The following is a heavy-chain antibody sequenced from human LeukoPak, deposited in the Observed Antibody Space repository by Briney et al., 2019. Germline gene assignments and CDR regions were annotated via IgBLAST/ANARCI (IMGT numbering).Heavy chain of an antibody. CDR2: INHSGST. CDR1: GGSFSGYY. Sequence: PSETLSLTXAVYGGSFSGYYWSWIRQPPGKGLEWIGEINHSGSTNYNPSLKSRVTISVDTSKNQFSLKLSSVTAADTAVYYCARRSKVGATNYWGQGTLVTVSS. V-gene: IGHV4-34*01. CDR3: ARRSKVGATNY. J-gene: IGHJ4*02. D-gene: IGHD1-26*01.